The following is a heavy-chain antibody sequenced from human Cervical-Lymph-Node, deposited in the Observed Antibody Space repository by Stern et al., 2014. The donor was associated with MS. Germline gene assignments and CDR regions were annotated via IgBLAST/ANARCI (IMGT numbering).Heavy chain of an antibody. CDR3: ARGRAGRSYFDL. D-gene: IGHD6-13*01. CDR1: GLTFSSYP. V-gene: IGHV3-30*04. Sequence: VQLLESGGGVVQPGRSLSLSCAASGLTFSSYPMHWIRQAPGKGLEWVALVSSDGSNKYYADSVKGRFTISRDNSKNAHFLQMSGLRVEDTAVYYCARGRAGRSYFDLWGQGTLVSVSS. J-gene: IGHJ4*02. CDR2: VSSDGSNK.